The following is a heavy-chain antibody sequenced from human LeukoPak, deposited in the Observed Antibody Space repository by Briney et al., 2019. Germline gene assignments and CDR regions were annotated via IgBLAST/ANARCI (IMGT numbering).Heavy chain of an antibody. CDR3: ARGDRGYSYGPSGY. CDR2: IIPIFGTA. Sequence: SVKVSCKASGGTFSSYAISWVRQAPGQGLEWMGGIIPIFGTANYAQKFQGRVTITTDESTSTAYMELSSLRSEDTAVYYCARGDRGYSYGPSGYWGQGTLVTVSS. CDR1: GGTFSSYA. J-gene: IGHJ4*02. V-gene: IGHV1-69*05. D-gene: IGHD5-18*01.